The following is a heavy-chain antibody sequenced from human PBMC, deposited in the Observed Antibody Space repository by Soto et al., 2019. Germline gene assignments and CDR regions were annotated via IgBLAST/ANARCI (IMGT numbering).Heavy chain of an antibody. D-gene: IGHD3-3*01. CDR1: GGSISGYY. CDR3: ARATYDFWSGRFDY. CDR2: IYYSVST. J-gene: IGHJ4*02. Sequence: PSQTLSLTCTVSGGSISGYYWSWIRQPPGKGLEWIGYIYYSVSTNYNPSLKSRVTISVDTSKNQFSLKLSSVTAADTAVYYCARATYDFWSGRFDYWGQGTLVTVSS. V-gene: IGHV4-59*01.